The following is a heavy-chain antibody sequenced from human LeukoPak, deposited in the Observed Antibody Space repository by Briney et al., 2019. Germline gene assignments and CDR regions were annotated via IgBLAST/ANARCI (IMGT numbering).Heavy chain of an antibody. D-gene: IGHD6-13*01. CDR3: TRQAAAARGWFDP. CDR2: TYYRSKLYN. Sequence: SQTLSLTCAISGDSVSSKNAAWNWIRLSPLRGLEWLGRTYYRSKLYNDYAVSVKSQITINQDTSKNQFSLQLNSVTPEDTAVYYCTRQAAAARGWFDPWGQGTLVTVSS. CDR1: GDSVSSKNAA. V-gene: IGHV6-1*01. J-gene: IGHJ5*02.